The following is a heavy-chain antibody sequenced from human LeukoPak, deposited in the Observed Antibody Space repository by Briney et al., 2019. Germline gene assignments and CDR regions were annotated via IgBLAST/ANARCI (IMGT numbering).Heavy chain of an antibody. V-gene: IGHV3-73*01. J-gene: IGHJ4*02. D-gene: IGHD2/OR15-2a*01. Sequence: GGSLRLSCAASGFTFSGSAMHWVRQASGKGLEWVGRIRSKANSYATAYAASVKGRFTISRDDSKDTAYLQMNSLKTEDTAVYYCLTMPPRYWGQGTLVTVSS. CDR2: IRSKANSYAT. CDR3: LTMPPRY. CDR1: GFTFSGSA.